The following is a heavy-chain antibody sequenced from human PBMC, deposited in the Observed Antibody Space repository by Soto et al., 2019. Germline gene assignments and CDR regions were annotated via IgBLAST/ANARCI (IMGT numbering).Heavy chain of an antibody. Sequence: PSETLCLTCSVSGGSINSNGWWTWVRQAPGKGLEWIGEIHDGGTTNYNLSLKSRVTLSIDESKNQFSLDMKSVSAADTAVYYCAGQWAAGYGAFDPWGQGILVTVSS. CDR3: AGQWAAGYGAFDP. J-gene: IGHJ5*02. D-gene: IGHD3-9*01. CDR1: GGSINSNGW. V-gene: IGHV4-4*02. CDR2: IHDGGTT.